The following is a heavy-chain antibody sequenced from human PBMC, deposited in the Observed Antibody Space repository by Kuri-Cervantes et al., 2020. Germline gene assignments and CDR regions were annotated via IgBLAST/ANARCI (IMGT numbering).Heavy chain of an antibody. CDR2: IYTSGSA. Sequence: SETLSLTCTVSGGSISSGDYYWSWIRQPPGKGLEWIGRIYTSGSANYNPSLKSRVTMSVDTSKNQFSLKLSSVTAADTAVYYCAREIFGGNSGVRYYYYGMDVWGQGTTVTVSS. J-gene: IGHJ6*02. CDR3: AREIFGGNSGVRYYYYGMDV. CDR1: GGSISSGDYY. D-gene: IGHD3-3*01. V-gene: IGHV4-61*02.